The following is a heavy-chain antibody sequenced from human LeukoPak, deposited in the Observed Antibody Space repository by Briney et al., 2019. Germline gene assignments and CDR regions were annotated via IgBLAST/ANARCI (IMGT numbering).Heavy chain of an antibody. CDR2: ISYDGSNK. CDR3: ARGVTIFGVTAYFDY. V-gene: IGHV3-30*04. CDR1: GFTFSSYA. J-gene: IGHJ4*02. D-gene: IGHD3-3*01. Sequence: PGGSLRLSCAASGFTFSSYAMHWVRQAPGKGLEWVAVISYDGSNKYYADSVKGRFTISRDNSKNTLYLQMNSLRAGDTAVYYCARGVTIFGVTAYFDYWGQGTLVTVSS.